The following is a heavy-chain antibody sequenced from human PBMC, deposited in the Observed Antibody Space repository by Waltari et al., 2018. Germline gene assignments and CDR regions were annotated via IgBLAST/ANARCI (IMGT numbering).Heavy chain of an antibody. V-gene: IGHV7-4-1*02. D-gene: IGHD1-26*01. CDR2: INTRAGNA. Sequence: QAQLVHPGSALKKPGAPGTVSCKGYGYTFPDYAVNWVRQPPGKGLEWMGWINTRAGNATYAQGFTGRFVFSLDTSVSTAYLQINSLKADDTAIYFCARALRPQHLVSGSDGYWGQGTLVTVSS. CDR3: ARALRPQHLVSGSDGY. CDR1: GYTFPDYA. J-gene: IGHJ4*02.